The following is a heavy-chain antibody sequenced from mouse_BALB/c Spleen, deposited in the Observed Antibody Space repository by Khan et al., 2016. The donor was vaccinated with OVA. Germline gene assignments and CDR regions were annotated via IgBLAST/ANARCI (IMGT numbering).Heavy chain of an antibody. CDR3: ARQPYYHYKIRAN. CDR2: MWSDGST. V-gene: IGHV2-6-1*01. Sequence: QVQLKESGPGLVAPSQSLSITCTISGFSLTNYGVHWIRQPPGKGLEWLVVMWSDGSTTYNSALKSRLTISKDNSKSQVFLKMNSLQTDDTAMYFGARQPYYHYKIRANWVQGTSVTVSS. J-gene: IGHJ4*01. CDR1: GFSLTNYG. D-gene: IGHD2-4*01.